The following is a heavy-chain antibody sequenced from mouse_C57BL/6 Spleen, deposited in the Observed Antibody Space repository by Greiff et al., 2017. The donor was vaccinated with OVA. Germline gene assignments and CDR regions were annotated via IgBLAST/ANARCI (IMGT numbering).Heavy chain of an antibody. V-gene: IGHV1-15*01. J-gene: IGHJ2*01. CDR1: GYTFTDYE. Sequence: QVQLKESGAELVRPGASVTLSCKASGYTFTDYEMHWVKQTPVHGLEWIGAIDPETGGTAYNQKFKGKAILTADKSSSTAYMELRSLTSEDSAVYYCTKHRVYWGQGTTLTVSS. CDR3: TKHRVY. CDR2: IDPETGGT. D-gene: IGHD2-14*01.